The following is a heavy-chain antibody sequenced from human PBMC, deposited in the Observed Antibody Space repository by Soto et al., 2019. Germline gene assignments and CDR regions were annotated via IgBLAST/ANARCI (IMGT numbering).Heavy chain of an antibody. Sequence: QVQLVQSGAEVKKPGASVKVSCKASGYTFTSFHIHWVRQAPGQGPGWMGIINPSNGRATYAPKFQGRVTMTRDTSTNTVYMELSSLRSQDTGIYYCARADGYKYCDYWGQGTLVTVSS. CDR2: INPSNGRA. J-gene: IGHJ4*02. V-gene: IGHV1-46*01. CDR3: ARADGYKYCDY. D-gene: IGHD5-12*01. CDR1: GYTFTSFH.